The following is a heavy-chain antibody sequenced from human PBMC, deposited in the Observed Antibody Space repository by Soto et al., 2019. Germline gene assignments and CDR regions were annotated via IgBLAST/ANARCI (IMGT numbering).Heavy chain of an antibody. D-gene: IGHD3-3*01. V-gene: IGHV3-30*18. CDR3: VKERADFVTVPHATSGMDV. CDR1: GFTFNKFG. Sequence: QVHLVESGGGVVQPRGSLRLSCTASGFTFNKFGMHWVRQTPGKGLEWVAAVSYDGNHDFYADSVRGRLIISRDNSKNTLYLQLNTLKPDDTAVYYCVKERADFVTVPHATSGMDVWGPGTTVTVSS. CDR2: VSYDGNHD. J-gene: IGHJ6*02.